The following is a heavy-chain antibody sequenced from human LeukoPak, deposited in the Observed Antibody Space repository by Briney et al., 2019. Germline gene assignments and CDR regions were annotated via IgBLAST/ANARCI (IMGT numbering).Heavy chain of an antibody. Sequence: GGSLRLSCAASGFTFSSYAMHWVRQAPGKGLEWVAFISYDGSNKYYGDSVKGRFTISRDNSKNTLFLQMDTLIPEDTAVYYCARDLSYHYSTDYWGQGTLVTASS. CDR2: ISYDGSNK. D-gene: IGHD3-16*02. CDR3: ARDLSYHYSTDY. V-gene: IGHV3-30-3*01. CDR1: GFTFSSYA. J-gene: IGHJ4*02.